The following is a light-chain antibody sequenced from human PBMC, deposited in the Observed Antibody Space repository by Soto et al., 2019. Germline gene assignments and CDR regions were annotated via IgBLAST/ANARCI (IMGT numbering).Light chain of an antibody. V-gene: IGKV1-27*01. J-gene: IGKJ1*01. CDR3: QKYNTAPQT. Sequence: DVQMTQSPSSLSASVGDRVTITCRASQGIIDYLAWYQQKPGKAPNLLIYAASTLHSGVPSRFSGSGSGTDFTLTITNLQPEDFGTYYCQKYNTAPQTFGPGTKVEIK. CDR2: AAS. CDR1: QGIIDY.